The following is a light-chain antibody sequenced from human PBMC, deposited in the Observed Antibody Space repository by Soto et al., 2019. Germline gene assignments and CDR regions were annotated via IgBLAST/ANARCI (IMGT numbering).Light chain of an antibody. J-gene: IGKJ5*01. CDR1: QSVGSSY. CDR2: GAS. CDR3: QQYNSYPIT. Sequence: EIVLTQSPGTLSLSPGERATVSCRASQSVGSSYLAWYQQKPGQAPRLLISGASNRAAGIPDRFSGSGSGTDFTLTISSLEPEDFATYYCQQYNSYPITFGQGTRLEIK. V-gene: IGKV3-20*01.